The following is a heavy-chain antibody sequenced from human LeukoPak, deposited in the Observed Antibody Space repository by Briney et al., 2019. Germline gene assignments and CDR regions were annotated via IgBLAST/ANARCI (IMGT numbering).Heavy chain of an antibody. CDR3: ASSSYDYVWGSYRQAGGYFDY. D-gene: IGHD3-16*02. Sequence: ASVKVSCKASGGTFISYAISWVRQAPGQGREWMGRIIPILGIANYAQKFQGRVTITADKSTSTAYMELSSLRSEDTAVYYCASSSYDYVWGSYRQAGGYFDYWGQGTLVTVSS. V-gene: IGHV1-69*04. CDR1: GGTFISYA. J-gene: IGHJ4*02. CDR2: IIPILGIA.